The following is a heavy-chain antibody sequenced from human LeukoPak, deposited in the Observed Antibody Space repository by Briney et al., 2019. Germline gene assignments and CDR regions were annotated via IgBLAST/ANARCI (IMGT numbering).Heavy chain of an antibody. J-gene: IGHJ4*02. CDR1: GYTFTSYG. D-gene: IGHD6-13*01. Sequence: ASVKVSCKASGYTFTSYGISWVRQAPGQGLEWMGWISAYNGNTSYAQKFQGRVTMTRDTSTSTVYMELSSLRSEDTAVYYCASSRGRYFDYWGQGTLVTVSS. CDR2: ISAYNGNT. CDR3: ASSRGRYFDY. V-gene: IGHV1-18*01.